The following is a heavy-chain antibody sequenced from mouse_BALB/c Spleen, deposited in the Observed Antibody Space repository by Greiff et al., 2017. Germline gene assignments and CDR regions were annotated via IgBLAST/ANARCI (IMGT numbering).Heavy chain of an antibody. J-gene: IGHJ3*01. CDR2: ISSGGST. V-gene: IGHV5-6-5*01. CDR3: ARGQGYWFAY. CDR1: GFTFSSYA. Sequence: EVKVEESGGGLVKPGGSLKLSCAASGFTFSSYAMSWVRQTPEKRLEWVASISSGGSTYYPDSVKGRFTISRDNARNILYLQMSSLRSEDTAMYYCARGQGYWFAYWGQGTLVTVSA.